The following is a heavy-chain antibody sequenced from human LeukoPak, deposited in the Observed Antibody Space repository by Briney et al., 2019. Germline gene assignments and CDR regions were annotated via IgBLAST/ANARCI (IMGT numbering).Heavy chain of an antibody. D-gene: IGHD3-22*01. Sequence: PSETLSLTCTVSGGSISGGDYYWSWIRQPPGKGLEWIGYIYYSGSTYYNPSLKSRVTISVDTSKNQFSLKLSSVTAADTAVYYCARDERYYDSSGYFLGYWGQGTLVTVSS. CDR2: IYYSGST. CDR1: GGSISGGDYY. V-gene: IGHV4-30-4*08. J-gene: IGHJ4*02. CDR3: ARDERYYDSSGYFLGY.